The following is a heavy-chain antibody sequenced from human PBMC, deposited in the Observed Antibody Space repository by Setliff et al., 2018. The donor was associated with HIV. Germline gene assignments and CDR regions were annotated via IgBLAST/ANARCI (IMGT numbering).Heavy chain of an antibody. CDR3: ARLGSGWSDSYYYAMDV. D-gene: IGHD6-13*01. Sequence: ASVKVSCKASGYTFTTFGISWVRQAHGQGLEWMGWISAYNGHTNYAKKFQGRVTMTTDTSTSTDYMELRSLRSDDTAVYYCARLGSGWSDSYYYAMDVWGQGTTVTVSS. CDR2: ISAYNGHT. V-gene: IGHV1-18*01. CDR1: GYTFTTFG. J-gene: IGHJ6*02.